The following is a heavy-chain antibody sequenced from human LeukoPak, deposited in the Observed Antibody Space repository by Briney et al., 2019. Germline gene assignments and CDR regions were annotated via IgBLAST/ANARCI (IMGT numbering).Heavy chain of an antibody. Sequence: GGSLRLSCAASGFTFSSYAMSWVRQAPGKGLEWVSAISGSGGSTYYADSVKGRFTISRDNSKNTLYLQMNSLRAEDTAVYYCARREYSSSSRRFDYWGQGTLVTVSS. D-gene: IGHD6-6*01. V-gene: IGHV3-23*01. CDR2: ISGSGGST. J-gene: IGHJ4*02. CDR3: ARREYSSSSRRFDY. CDR1: GFTFSSYA.